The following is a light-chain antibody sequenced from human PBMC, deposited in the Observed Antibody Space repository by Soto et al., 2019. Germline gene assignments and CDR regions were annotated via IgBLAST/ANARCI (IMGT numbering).Light chain of an antibody. J-gene: IGLJ2*01. CDR1: SSNIGSNS. CDR3: ATWDDSLSGPV. Sequence: QSLLTQPPSASGTPGQTVTISCSGGSSNIGSNSVSWYQQLPGSAPKLLIYTNNQRPSGVPDRFSGSKSGTSASLAVSGLQSEDEGDYYCATWDDSLSGPVFGGGTKLTVL. CDR2: TNN. V-gene: IGLV1-44*01.